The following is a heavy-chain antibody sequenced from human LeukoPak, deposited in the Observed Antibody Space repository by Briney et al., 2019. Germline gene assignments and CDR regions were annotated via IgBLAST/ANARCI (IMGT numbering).Heavy chain of an antibody. V-gene: IGHV4-30-4*08. CDR3: ARGRTGTNYYYYYMDV. D-gene: IGHD7-27*01. J-gene: IGHJ6*03. Sequence: SQTLSLTCTVSGGSISSGDYYWSWIRQPPGKGLEWIGYIYYSGSTYYNPSLKSRVTISVDTSKNQFSLKLSSVTAADTAVYYCARGRTGTNYYYYYMDVWGKGTTVTVSS. CDR2: IYYSGST. CDR1: GGSISSGDYY.